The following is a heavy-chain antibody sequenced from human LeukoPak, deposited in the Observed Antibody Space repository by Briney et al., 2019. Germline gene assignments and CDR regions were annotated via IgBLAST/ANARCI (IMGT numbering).Heavy chain of an antibody. CDR2: INPNSGGT. D-gene: IGHD3-3*01. Sequence: APVKVSCKASGYTFTGYYMHWVRQAPRQGLEWMGWINPNSGGTNYAQKFQGWVTMTRDTSISTAYMELSRLRSDDTAVYYCARGGTRVAYGMDVWGQGTTVTVSS. CDR1: GYTFTGYY. V-gene: IGHV1-2*04. CDR3: ARGGTRVAYGMDV. J-gene: IGHJ6*02.